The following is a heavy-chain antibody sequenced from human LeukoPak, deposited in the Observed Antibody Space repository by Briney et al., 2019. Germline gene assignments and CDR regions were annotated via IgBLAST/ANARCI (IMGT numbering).Heavy chain of an antibody. D-gene: IGHD2-15*01. CDR3: AKDPRPYCSGGSCYSYFDY. Sequence: GGSLRLSCAASGFTFSSYAMSWVRQAPGKGLEWVSAISGSGGSTYYADSVKGRFTISRDNSKNTLYLQMNSLRAEDTAVYYCAKDPRPYCSGGSCYSYFDYWGQGTLVTVSS. CDR1: GFTFSSYA. CDR2: ISGSGGST. V-gene: IGHV3-23*01. J-gene: IGHJ4*02.